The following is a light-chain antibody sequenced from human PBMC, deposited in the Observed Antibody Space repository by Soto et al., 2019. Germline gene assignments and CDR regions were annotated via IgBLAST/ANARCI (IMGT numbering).Light chain of an antibody. CDR2: DAT. V-gene: IGKV1-5*01. CDR3: QQYGSYSLT. J-gene: IGKJ4*01. Sequence: DIQMTQSPSTLSASVGDRVTITCRASQNINTWLAWYQQKPGKAPKLLIRDATSLETGVPSRFSGSGSGTEFTLTISSLQPDDLAAYYCQQYGSYSLTIGGGTKVQIK. CDR1: QNINTW.